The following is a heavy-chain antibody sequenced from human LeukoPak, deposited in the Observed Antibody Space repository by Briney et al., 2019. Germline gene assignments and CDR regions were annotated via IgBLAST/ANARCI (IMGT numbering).Heavy chain of an antibody. Sequence: GASVTVSCKVSGYTLTELSMHWVRQAPGKGLEWMGGFDPEDGETIYAQKFQGRVTMTEDTSTDTAYMELSSLRSEDTAVYYCATIKWELLRFDYWGQGTLVTVSS. CDR3: ATIKWELLRFDY. CDR2: FDPEDGET. D-gene: IGHD1-26*01. CDR1: GYTLTELS. V-gene: IGHV1-24*01. J-gene: IGHJ4*02.